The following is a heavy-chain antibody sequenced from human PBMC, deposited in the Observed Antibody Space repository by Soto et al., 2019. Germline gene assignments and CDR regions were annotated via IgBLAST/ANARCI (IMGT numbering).Heavy chain of an antibody. D-gene: IGHD2-8*02. Sequence: QVHLRESGPGLVKPSDTLSLTCAVSGYSMSGDVWWGWIRQPPGRKLEWIGYTKSTGSTHYNPSLESRVTMSVDTSKNQLSLKLNSVTAVDTAVYYCARKTGGYYPFDDCGQGTLVTVSS. CDR3: ARKTGGYYPFDD. CDR2: TKSTGST. CDR1: GYSMSGDVW. J-gene: IGHJ4*02. V-gene: IGHV4-28*01.